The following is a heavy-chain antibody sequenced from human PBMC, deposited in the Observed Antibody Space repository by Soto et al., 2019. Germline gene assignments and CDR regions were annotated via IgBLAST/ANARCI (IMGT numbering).Heavy chain of an antibody. D-gene: IGHD3-16*01. CDR3: ARHYICRGGDCYYYGMDV. V-gene: IGHV5-10-1*01. CDR2: IDPSDSYI. Sequence: GESLKISCKGSRYSFTKYWISWVRQMPGKGLEWMGRIDPSDSYINYSPSFQGHVTISADKSINTAYLQWSSLRASDTAIYYCARHYICRGGDCYYYGMDVWGQGTTVTVSS. J-gene: IGHJ6*02. CDR1: RYSFTKYW.